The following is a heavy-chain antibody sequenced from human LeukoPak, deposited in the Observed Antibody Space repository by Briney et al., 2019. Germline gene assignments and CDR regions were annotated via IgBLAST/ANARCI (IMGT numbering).Heavy chain of an antibody. V-gene: IGHV4-61*02. CDR3: ARSTIAAAGIRWFDP. D-gene: IGHD6-13*01. CDR2: IYTSGST. CDR1: GGSISSGSYY. Sequence: SQTLSLTCTVSGGSISSGSYYWSWIRQPAGKGLEWIGRIYTSGSTNYNPSLKSRVTISVDTSKNQFSLKLSSVTAADTAVYYCARSTIAAAGIRWFDPWGQGTLVTVSS. J-gene: IGHJ5*02.